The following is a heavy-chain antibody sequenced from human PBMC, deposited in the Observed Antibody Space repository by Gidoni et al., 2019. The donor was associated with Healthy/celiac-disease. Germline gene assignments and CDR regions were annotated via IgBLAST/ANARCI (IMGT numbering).Heavy chain of an antibody. D-gene: IGHD2-15*01. V-gene: IGHV1-18*01. CDR1: GYTFTSYG. CDR2: ISAYNGNT. CDR3: ARRPLFECSGGSCYSLVIDQYYFDY. Sequence: QVQLVQSGAEVKKPGASVKVSCKASGYTFTSYGISWVRQAPGQGLEWMGWISAYNGNTNYAQKLQGRVTMTTDTSTSTAYMELRSLRSDDTAVYYCARRPLFECSGGSCYSLVIDQYYFDYWGQGTLVTVSS. J-gene: IGHJ4*02.